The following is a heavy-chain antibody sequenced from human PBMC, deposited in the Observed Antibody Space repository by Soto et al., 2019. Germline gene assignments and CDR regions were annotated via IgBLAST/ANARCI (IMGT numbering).Heavy chain of an antibody. CDR2: INRRGST. D-gene: IGHD5-18*01. CDR3: ARDGYYYGSFDY. J-gene: IGHJ4*02. V-gene: IGHV4-34*01. Sequence: QVQLQQWGAGLLKPSETLSLTCGVYGGSFSNYHWSWIRQPPGKGLEWIGEINRRGSTNYNPSLKSRVTISVDTSNNRVSLKVRSMTAADTAVYYCARDGYYYGSFDYWGQGTLVTVSS. CDR1: GGSFSNYH.